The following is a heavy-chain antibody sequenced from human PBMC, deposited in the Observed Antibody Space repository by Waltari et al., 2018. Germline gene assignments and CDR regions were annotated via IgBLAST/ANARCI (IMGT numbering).Heavy chain of an antibody. CDR3: AKPFYNWDDPLDS. J-gene: IGHJ4*02. CDR2: ISVSDFT. Sequence: EVQLLQVGGEWVEPGGSLRLSGVNCGFNFGQHAISWVRQAPGTGLEWVSAISVSDFTYYADSVRGRFTISRDTSKNTVYLQLNSLRGEDAAVYYCAKPFYNWDDPLDSWGQGTLVTVSS. D-gene: IGHD1-20*01. V-gene: IGHV3-23*01. CDR1: GFNFGQHA.